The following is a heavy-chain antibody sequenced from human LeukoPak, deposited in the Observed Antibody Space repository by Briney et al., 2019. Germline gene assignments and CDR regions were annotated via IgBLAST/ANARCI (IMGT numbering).Heavy chain of an antibody. D-gene: IGHD2-2*01. CDR3: ARIVVVPAAGYDY. V-gene: IGHV4-61*02. CDR2: IYTSGST. CDR1: GGSISSGSYY. Sequence: SETLSLTCTVSGGSISSGSYYWSWIRQPAGKGLEWIGRIYTSGSTNYNPSLKSRVTISVDTSKNQFSLKLSSVTAADTAVYYCARIVVVPAAGYDYWGQGTLVTVSS. J-gene: IGHJ4*02.